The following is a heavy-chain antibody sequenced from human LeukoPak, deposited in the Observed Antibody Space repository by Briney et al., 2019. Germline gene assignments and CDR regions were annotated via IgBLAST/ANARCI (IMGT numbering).Heavy chain of an antibody. V-gene: IGHV3-7*01. D-gene: IGHD6-6*01. CDR1: GFTFGGYW. CDR2: IKQDGSEK. J-gene: IGHJ4*02. CDR3: ARGLAEYNRYFDY. Sequence: GGSLRLSCAASGFTFGGYWMSWVRQAPGKGLEWVASIKQDGSEKYYVDSVKGRFTISRDNAKNSLYLQMNSLRAEDTAVYYCARGLAEYNRYFDYWGQGTLVTVSS.